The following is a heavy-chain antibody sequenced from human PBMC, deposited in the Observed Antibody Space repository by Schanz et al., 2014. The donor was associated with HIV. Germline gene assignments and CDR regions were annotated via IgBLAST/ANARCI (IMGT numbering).Heavy chain of an antibody. CDR3: ARGLPADY. J-gene: IGHJ4*02. V-gene: IGHV3-33*01. Sequence: QVQLVESGGGVVQPGRSLRLSCAASGFIFSRYGMHWVRQAPGKGLEWVAVIWHDGSQKYYADSVKGRFTISRDNSKNTLYLQMNSLRAEDTAVYYCARGLPADYWGQGTLVTVSS. CDR2: IWHDGSQK. CDR1: GFIFSRYG. D-gene: IGHD5-18*01.